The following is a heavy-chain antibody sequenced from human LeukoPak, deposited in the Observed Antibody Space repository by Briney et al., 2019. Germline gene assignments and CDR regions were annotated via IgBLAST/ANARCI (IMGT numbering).Heavy chain of an antibody. CDR1: GGSISSYY. CDR3: ARVPIAVADPFDY. Sequence: PSETLSLTCTVSGGSISSYYWSWIRQPPGKGLEWIGYIYYSGSTNYNPSLKSRVTISVDTSKNQFSLKLSSVTAADTAVYYCARVPIAVADPFDYWGQGTLVTVSS. CDR2: IYYSGST. V-gene: IGHV4-59*12. J-gene: IGHJ4*02. D-gene: IGHD6-19*01.